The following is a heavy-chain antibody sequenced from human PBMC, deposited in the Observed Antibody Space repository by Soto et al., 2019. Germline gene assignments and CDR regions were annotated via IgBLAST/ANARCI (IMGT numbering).Heavy chain of an antibody. CDR1: GGTFSRYA. V-gene: IGHV1-69*01. CDR2: IIPIFGTA. CDR3: AMELVGPTTTGWFVH. J-gene: IGHJ5*02. D-gene: IGHD1-26*01. Sequence: QVQLVQSGAEVKKPGSSVKVSCKASGGTFSRYAISWVRQAPGQGLEWMGGIIPIFGTANYAQKFQGRVMLTADEATRTADMALSRLSFEDTAVYYCAMELVGPTTTGWFVHWGQGTLVTASS.